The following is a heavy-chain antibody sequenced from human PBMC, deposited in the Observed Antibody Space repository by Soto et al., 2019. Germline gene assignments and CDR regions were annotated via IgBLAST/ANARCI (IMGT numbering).Heavy chain of an antibody. D-gene: IGHD6-19*01. CDR3: ARDIAVAVFDP. CDR2: IIPIFGTA. Sequence: ASVKVSCKASGGTFSSYAISWVRQAPGQGLEWMGGIIPIFGTANYAQKFQGRVTITADKSTSTAYMELSSLRSEDTAVYYCARDIAVAVFDPWGQGTLVTVSS. V-gene: IGHV1-69*06. J-gene: IGHJ5*02. CDR1: GGTFSSYA.